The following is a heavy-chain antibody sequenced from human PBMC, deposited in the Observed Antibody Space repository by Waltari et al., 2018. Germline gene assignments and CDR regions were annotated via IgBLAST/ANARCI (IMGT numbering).Heavy chain of an antibody. D-gene: IGHD3-3*01. J-gene: IGHJ6*02. CDR2: IYYSGST. CDR1: GGSISSYY. CDR3: ARLPYYDFWSGYYDYYYYGMDV. Sequence: QVQLQESGPGLVKPSETLSLTCTVSGGSISSYYWSWIRQPPGKGLEGIGYIYYSGSTNYNPSLKSRVTISVDTSKNQFSLKLSSVTAADTAVYYCARLPYYDFWSGYYDYYYYGMDVWGQGTTVTVSS. V-gene: IGHV4-59*01.